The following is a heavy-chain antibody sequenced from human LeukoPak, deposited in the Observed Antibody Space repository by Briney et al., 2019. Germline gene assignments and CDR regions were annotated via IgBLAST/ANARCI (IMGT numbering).Heavy chain of an antibody. J-gene: IGHJ3*02. CDR1: GYSFTSYW. V-gene: IGHV5-51*01. Sequence: GESLKISCKGSGYSFTSYWIGWVRQMPGKGLKWMGLIYPGDSETKYRPSFQGQVTISADKSISTAYVQWGSLKASDTAMYYCARGRFLEWFAVGDYAFDIWGQGTMVTVSS. CDR2: IYPGDSET. D-gene: IGHD3-3*01. CDR3: ARGRFLEWFAVGDYAFDI.